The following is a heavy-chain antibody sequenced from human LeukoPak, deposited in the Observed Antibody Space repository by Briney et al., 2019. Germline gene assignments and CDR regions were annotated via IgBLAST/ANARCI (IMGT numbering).Heavy chain of an antibody. D-gene: IGHD4-17*01. CDR2: IYYSGST. J-gene: IGHJ5*02. Sequence: SETLSLTCAVSGGSISSYYWSWIRQPPGKGLEWIGYIYYSGSTNYNPSLKSRVTISVDTSKNQFSLKLSSVTAADTAVYYCARDYDYGDYAGSRWFDPWGQGTLVTVSS. V-gene: IGHV4-59*01. CDR1: GGSISSYY. CDR3: ARDYDYGDYAGSRWFDP.